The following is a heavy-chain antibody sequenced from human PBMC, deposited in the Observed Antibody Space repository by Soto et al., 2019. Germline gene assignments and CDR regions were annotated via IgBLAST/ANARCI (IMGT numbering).Heavy chain of an antibody. D-gene: IGHD5-18*01. Sequence: KPSETLSLTCTVFGASFSDYSWTWIRQPPGKGLEWIGDINHSGFTNYSPSLRSRVTILVDTSKNQFSLKLSSVTAADTAVYYCASGDYNFGYNDFWGQGTLVTVSS. CDR2: INHSGFT. J-gene: IGHJ1*01. CDR1: GASFSDYS. CDR3: ASGDYNFGYNDF. V-gene: IGHV4-34*01.